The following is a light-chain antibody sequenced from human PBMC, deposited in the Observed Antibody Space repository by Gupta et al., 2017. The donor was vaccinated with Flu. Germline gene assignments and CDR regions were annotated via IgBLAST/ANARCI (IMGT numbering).Light chain of an antibody. J-gene: IGLJ3*02. CDR3: SSYAGPSTFWV. V-gene: IGLV2-11*03. CDR2: DVT. CDR1: TSDVGGYDY. Sequence: VTISCTGTTSDVGGYDYVSWYQQDPGKAPKLIIYDVTKRPSGVPDRFSGSKSGNTASLTISGLQAEDEADYYCSSYAGPSTFWVFGAGTELTVL.